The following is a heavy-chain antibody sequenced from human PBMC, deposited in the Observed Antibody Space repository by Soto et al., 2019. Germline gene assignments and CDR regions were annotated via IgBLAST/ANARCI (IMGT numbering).Heavy chain of an antibody. CDR1: GGSISSYY. V-gene: IGHV4-59*01. CDR2: IYYSGST. Sequence: QVQLQESGPGLVKPSETLSLTCTVSGGSISSYYWSWIRQPPGKGLEWIGYIYYSGSTNYNPSLKGRVTISVDTAKNQFSLKLSSVTAADTGVYYWARAYCRRSSCPGRSLYGWFDPWGQGTLVTVSS. J-gene: IGHJ5*02. CDR3: ARAYCRRSSCPGRSLYGWFDP. D-gene: IGHD2-2*01.